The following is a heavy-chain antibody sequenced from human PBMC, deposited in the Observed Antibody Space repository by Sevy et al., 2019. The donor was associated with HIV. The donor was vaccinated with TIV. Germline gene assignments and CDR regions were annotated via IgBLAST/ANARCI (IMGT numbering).Heavy chain of an antibody. CDR3: ARVSENCGYGGYQSAFDN. D-gene: IGHD4-17*01. Sequence: GGSLRLSCTASGFTFDSFAMHWVRQAPGKGLEWVAVISYDGSNKYYADSVKGRSTISRDNSKDTLFLQMNSLRAEDTALYYCARVSENCGYGGYQSAFDNWGQGTMVTVSS. CDR2: ISYDGSNK. V-gene: IGHV3-30*03. J-gene: IGHJ3*02. CDR1: GFTFDSFA.